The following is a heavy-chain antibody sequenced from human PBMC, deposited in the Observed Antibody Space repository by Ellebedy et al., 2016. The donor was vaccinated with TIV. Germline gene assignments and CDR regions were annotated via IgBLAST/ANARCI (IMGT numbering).Heavy chain of an antibody. J-gene: IGHJ4*02. CDR1: GFTFNSFV. Sequence: GESLKISXVADGFTFNSFVMSWVRQAPGKGLEWVAVISYDGSNTWYADSVKGRFTISRDNSKNTVSLEMNSLKVEDTALYYCARGPFFGVVIHFDCWGQGTPVTVSS. V-gene: IGHV3-30-3*01. CDR3: ARGPFFGVVIHFDC. CDR2: ISYDGSNT. D-gene: IGHD3-3*01.